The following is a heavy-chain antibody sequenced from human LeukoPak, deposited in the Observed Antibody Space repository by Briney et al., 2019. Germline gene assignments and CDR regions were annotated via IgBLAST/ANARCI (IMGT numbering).Heavy chain of an antibody. D-gene: IGHD3-22*01. CDR2: IYSSGGT. J-gene: IGHJ4*02. CDR1: GGSITSYY. V-gene: IGHV4-4*07. Sequence: SETLSLTCTVAGGSITSYYCNGIRQPAGKRLEWIGRIYSSGGTDYKPSLKGRVTISVDKSKSQFSLSLTSVTAADTAVYYCARTSYDSNGYYPYFDNWGEGTLVTVSS. CDR3: ARTSYDSNGYYPYFDN.